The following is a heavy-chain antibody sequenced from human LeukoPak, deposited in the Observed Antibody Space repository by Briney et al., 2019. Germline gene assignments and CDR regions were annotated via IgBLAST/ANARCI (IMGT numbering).Heavy chain of an antibody. V-gene: IGHV4-39*07. CDR3: AKVRSGWTLDY. CDR2: IYYSGST. CDR1: GGSISSSSYY. Sequence: PSETLSLTCTVSGGSISSSSYYWGWIRQPPGKGLEWIGSIYYSGSTYYNPSLKSRVTISVDTSKNQFSLKLSSVTAADTAVYYCAKVRSGWTLDYWGQGTLVTVSS. D-gene: IGHD6-19*01. J-gene: IGHJ4*02.